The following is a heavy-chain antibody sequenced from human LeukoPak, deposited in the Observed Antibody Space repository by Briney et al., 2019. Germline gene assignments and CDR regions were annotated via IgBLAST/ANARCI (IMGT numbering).Heavy chain of an antibody. CDR2: IIPIFGTA. Sequence: ASVKVSCKASGYTFTSYGISWVRQAPGQGLEWMGGIIPIFGTANYAQKFQGRVTMTTDTSTSTAYMELRSLRSDDTAVYYCARDWDSSSWSLYYYYYYMDVWGKGTTVTVSS. J-gene: IGHJ6*03. V-gene: IGHV1-18*01. D-gene: IGHD6-13*01. CDR3: ARDWDSSSWSLYYYYYYMDV. CDR1: GYTFTSYG.